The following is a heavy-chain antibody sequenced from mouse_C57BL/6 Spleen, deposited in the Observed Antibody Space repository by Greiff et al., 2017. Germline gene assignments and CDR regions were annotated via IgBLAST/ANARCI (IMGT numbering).Heavy chain of an antibody. J-gene: IGHJ2*01. CDR1: GYTFTSYW. D-gene: IGHD1-1*01. CDR3: ARGRTTVVVDY. CDR2: IYPGSGST. V-gene: IGHV1-55*01. Sequence: QVQLKQPGAELVKPGASVKMSCKASGYTFTSYWITWVKQRPGQGLEWIGDIYPGSGSTNYNEKFKSKATLTVDTSSSTAYMQLSSLTSEDSAVYYCARGRTTVVVDYWGQGTTLTVSS.